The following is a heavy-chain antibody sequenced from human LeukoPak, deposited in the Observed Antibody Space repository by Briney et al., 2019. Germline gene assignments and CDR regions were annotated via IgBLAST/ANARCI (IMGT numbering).Heavy chain of an antibody. Sequence: GASVKVSCKASGYTFTSYAMNGVRQAPGQGLEWMGWINTNTGNPTYAQGFTGRFVFSLDTSVSTAYLQISSLKAEDTAVYYCARVVGCGGDCYSGISDYWGQGTLVTVSS. CDR2: INTNTGNP. D-gene: IGHD2-21*02. CDR1: GYTFTSYA. CDR3: ARVVGCGGDCYSGISDY. J-gene: IGHJ4*02. V-gene: IGHV7-4-1*02.